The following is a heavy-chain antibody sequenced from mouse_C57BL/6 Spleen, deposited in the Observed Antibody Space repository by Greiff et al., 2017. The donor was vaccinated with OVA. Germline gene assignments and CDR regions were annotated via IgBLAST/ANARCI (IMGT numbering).Heavy chain of an antibody. Sequence: EVQLVESGGGLVKPGGSLKLSCAASGFTFSSYAMSWVRQTPETRLEWVATISDGGSYTYYPDNVKGRFTISRDNAKNNLYLQMSHLKSEDTAMYDGARGAQATWFADGGQGALVTVA. D-gene: IGHD3-2*02. J-gene: IGHJ3*01. CDR3: ARGAQATWFAD. V-gene: IGHV5-4*01. CDR2: ISDGGSYT. CDR1: GFTFSSYA.